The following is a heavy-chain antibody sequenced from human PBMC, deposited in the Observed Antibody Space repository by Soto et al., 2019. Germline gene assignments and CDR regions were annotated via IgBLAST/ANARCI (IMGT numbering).Heavy chain of an antibody. D-gene: IGHD6-19*01. V-gene: IGHV3-11*01. CDR2: ISSSGSTI. Sequence: LRLSCAASGFTFSDYYMSWIRQAPGKGLEWVSYISSSGSTIYYADSVKGRFTISRDNAKNSLYLQMNSLRAEDTAVYYCASFYGYSSGWYFDYWGQGTLVTVSS. CDR1: GFTFSDYY. CDR3: ASFYGYSSGWYFDY. J-gene: IGHJ4*02.